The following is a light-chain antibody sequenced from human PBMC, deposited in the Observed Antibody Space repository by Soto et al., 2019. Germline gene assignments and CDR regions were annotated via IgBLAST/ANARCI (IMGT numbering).Light chain of an antibody. CDR1: SSNIGSNT. CDR3: AAWDDSLNGVV. J-gene: IGLJ2*01. Sequence: QSVLTQPPSASGTPGQRVTISCSGSSSNIGSNTVNWYQQLPGTAPKLLIYSNNQRPSGVPDRFSGSKSGPSGSLAISGLQSEDEADYYCAAWDDSLNGVVFGGGTKLTVL. V-gene: IGLV1-44*01. CDR2: SNN.